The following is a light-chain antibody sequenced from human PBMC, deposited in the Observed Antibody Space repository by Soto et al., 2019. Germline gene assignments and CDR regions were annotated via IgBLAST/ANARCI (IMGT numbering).Light chain of an antibody. V-gene: IGLV2-14*03. J-gene: IGLJ2*01. CDR2: DVS. Sequence: QSALTQPASVSGSPGQSITISCTGFGTNLGGYNFISWFQLRQDKAPKLIIFDVSSRPSGVSDRFSGSKSGNTASLTISGLQAEDEAEYYCSSYTTTSTYVFGGGTKVTVL. CDR3: SSYTTTSTYV. CDR1: GTNLGGYNF.